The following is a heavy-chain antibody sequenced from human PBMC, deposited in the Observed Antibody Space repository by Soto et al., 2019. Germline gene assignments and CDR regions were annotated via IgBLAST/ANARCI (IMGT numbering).Heavy chain of an antibody. D-gene: IGHD6-19*01. V-gene: IGHV3-30-3*01. CDR2: ISYDGSNK. J-gene: IGHJ6*02. CDR3: ARTRDSSGWYRGFYYYYGMDV. CDR1: GFTFSSYA. Sequence: QVQLVESGGGVVQPGRSLRLSCAASGFTFSSYAMHWVRQAPGKGLEWVAVISYDGSNKYYADSVKGRFTISRDNSKNTLYLQMNSLIAEDTAVYYCARTRDSSGWYRGFYYYYGMDVWGQGTTVTVSS.